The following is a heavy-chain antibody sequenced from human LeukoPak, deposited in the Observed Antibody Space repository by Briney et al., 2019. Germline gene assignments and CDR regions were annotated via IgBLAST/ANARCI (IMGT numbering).Heavy chain of an antibody. J-gene: IGHJ4*02. CDR3: AGTIVGKWAIDY. Sequence: GGSLRLSCAASGFTFSVAAMTWVRQAPGKGLEWVSLIGASGESTYYADSVKGRFTISRDNSKNTLYLQMNSLRAEDTAVYYCAGTIVGKWAIDYWGQGTLVTVSS. CDR2: IGASGEST. D-gene: IGHD3-22*01. CDR1: GFTFSVAA. V-gene: IGHV3-23*01.